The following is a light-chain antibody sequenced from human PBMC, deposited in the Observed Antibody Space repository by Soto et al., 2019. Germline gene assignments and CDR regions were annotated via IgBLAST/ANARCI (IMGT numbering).Light chain of an antibody. CDR3: QQYNIWPQT. Sequence: EIVLTQSPATLSSFPGDRVTLSCRASQYINTRLAWYQHRPGQAPRLLIYGASTRATGIPARFSGSGSGTEFTLTISSLQSEDFAVYFCQQYNIWPQTFGQGTKVYI. J-gene: IGKJ1*01. V-gene: IGKV3-15*01. CDR1: QYINTR. CDR2: GAS.